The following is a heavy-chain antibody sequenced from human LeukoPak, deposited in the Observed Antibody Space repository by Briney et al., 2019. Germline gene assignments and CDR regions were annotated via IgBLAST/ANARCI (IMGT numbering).Heavy chain of an antibody. V-gene: IGHV3-48*01. CDR1: GFTISNYN. J-gene: IGHJ4*02. Sequence: PGGSLRLSCAASGFTISNYNMNWVRQPPGKGLEWVSYIGSSISSTIYYADSVRGRFTISRDNAKNSLYLQMNSLRAEDTAIYYCASISTIEVRHWGQGTLVTVSS. CDR2: IGSSISSTI. D-gene: IGHD6-19*01. CDR3: ASISTIEVRH.